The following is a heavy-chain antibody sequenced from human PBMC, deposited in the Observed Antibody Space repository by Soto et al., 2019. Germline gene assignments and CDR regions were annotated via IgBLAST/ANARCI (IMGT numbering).Heavy chain of an antibody. J-gene: IGHJ1*01. Sequence: GESLKISCKGSGYSFTSYWIGWVRQMPGKGLEWMGIIYPGDSDTRYSPSFQGQVTISADKSISTAYLQWSSLKASDTAMYYCARTYYYDSSGYYTVFYWGQGTLVTVSS. V-gene: IGHV5-51*01. D-gene: IGHD3-22*01. CDR3: ARTYYYDSSGYYTVFY. CDR1: GYSFTSYW. CDR2: IYPGDSDT.